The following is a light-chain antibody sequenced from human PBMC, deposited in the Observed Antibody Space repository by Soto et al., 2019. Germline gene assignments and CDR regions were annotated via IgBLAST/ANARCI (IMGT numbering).Light chain of an antibody. CDR3: QQFNSYPFT. CDR1: QGSSSA. Sequence: ALQLTQSPSSLSASVGDRVTITCRASQGSSSALAWYQQKPGKAPKPLIYAASTLESGVPSRFSGSGSWTDFTLTISSLQPEDFATYYCQQFNSYPFTFGQGTRLEMK. V-gene: IGKV1-13*02. CDR2: AAS. J-gene: IGKJ5*01.